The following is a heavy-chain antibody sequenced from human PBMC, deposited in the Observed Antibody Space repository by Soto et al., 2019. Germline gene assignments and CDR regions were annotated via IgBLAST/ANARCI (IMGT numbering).Heavy chain of an antibody. Sequence: GGSLRLSCAASGFTFSNAWMSWVRQAPGKGLEWVGRIKSKTDGGTTDYAAPVKGRFTIARDDSKNTLYLQMNSLKTEDTAVYYCTTDQAIDDVEILYYYGMDVWGQGTTVTVSS. CDR3: TTDQAIDDVEILYYYGMDV. CDR1: GFTFSNAW. CDR2: IKSKTDGGTT. J-gene: IGHJ6*02. V-gene: IGHV3-15*01. D-gene: IGHD5-12*01.